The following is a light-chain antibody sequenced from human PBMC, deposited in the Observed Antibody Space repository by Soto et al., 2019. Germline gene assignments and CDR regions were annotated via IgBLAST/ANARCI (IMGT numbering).Light chain of an antibody. CDR2: EGS. CDR1: SSDVGSYNL. V-gene: IGLV2-23*03. J-gene: IGLJ3*02. Sequence: QSALTQPASVSGSPGQSITISCTGTSSDVGSYNLVSWYQQHPGKAPKLMIYEGSKRPSGVSNRFSGSKSGITASLTISGLQAEDEADYYCCSYAGSSTFEVFGGGTKLTVL. CDR3: CSYAGSSTFEV.